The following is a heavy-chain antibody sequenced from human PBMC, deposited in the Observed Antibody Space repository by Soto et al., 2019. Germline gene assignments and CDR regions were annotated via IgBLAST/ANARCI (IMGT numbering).Heavy chain of an antibody. CDR1: GFSLSTSGVG. CDR3: AHRPSYCSCGSCCSGFDY. Sequence: SGPTLVNPTQTLTLTCTFSGFSLSTSGVGVGWIRQPPGKALEWLALIYWDDDKRYSPSLKSRLTITKDTSKNQVVLTMTNMDPVDTATYYCAHRPSYCSCGSCCSGFDYWGQGTLVTVSS. CDR2: IYWDDDK. J-gene: IGHJ4*02. V-gene: IGHV2-5*02. D-gene: IGHD2-15*01.